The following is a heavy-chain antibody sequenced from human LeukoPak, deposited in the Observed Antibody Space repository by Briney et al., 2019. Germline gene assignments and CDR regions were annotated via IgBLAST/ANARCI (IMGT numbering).Heavy chain of an antibody. CDR2: IYYSGST. CDR1: GGSLSSGDYY. D-gene: IGHD3-10*01. CDR3: ARGLGWFGDLDY. V-gene: IGHV4-30-4*08. Sequence: SETLSLTCTVSGGSLSSGDYYWSWIRQPPGKGLEWIGYIYYSGSTYYNPSLKSRVTISVDTSKNQFSLKLSSVTAADTAVYYCARGLGWFGDLDYWGQGTLVTVSS. J-gene: IGHJ4*02.